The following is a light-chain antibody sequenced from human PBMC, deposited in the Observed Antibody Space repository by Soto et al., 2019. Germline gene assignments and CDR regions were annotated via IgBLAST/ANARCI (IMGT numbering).Light chain of an antibody. V-gene: IGKV3-20*01. CDR1: QTVTKSY. CDR3: QQSGSSPWT. CDR2: GTS. Sequence: EIVLTQSPGTLSLSPVERATLSCRASQTVTKSYLAWYQQKPGQAPRLLIFGTSSRAAGVPDRFSGSGSGTDFTLTISSLEPEDFAVYFCQQSGSSPWTFGHGTKVDIK. J-gene: IGKJ1*01.